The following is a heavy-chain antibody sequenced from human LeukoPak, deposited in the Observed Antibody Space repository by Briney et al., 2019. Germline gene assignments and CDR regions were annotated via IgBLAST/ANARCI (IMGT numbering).Heavy chain of an antibody. D-gene: IGHD2-15*01. V-gene: IGHV3-33*03. CDR3: ARAGYCSGGSCYEAFDI. Sequence: PGGSLRLSCAASGFTFSSYGMHWVRQAPGKGLEWVAVIWYDGSNKYYADSVKGRFTISRDNAKNSLYLQMNSLRAEDTAVYYCARAGYCSGGSCYEAFDIWGQGTMVTVSS. CDR2: IWYDGSNK. J-gene: IGHJ3*02. CDR1: GFTFSSYG.